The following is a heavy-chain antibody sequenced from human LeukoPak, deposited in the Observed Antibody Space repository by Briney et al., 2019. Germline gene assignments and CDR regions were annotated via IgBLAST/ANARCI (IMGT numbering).Heavy chain of an antibody. CDR3: TAGHYSNL. CDR2: INTKSDGETT. CDR1: GFTFSSYA. D-gene: IGHD2-2*01. Sequence: GGSLRLSCAASGFTFSSYAMRWVRQAPGKGLEWVGRINTKSDGETTDYAAPVKGRFTISRDDSKDTLFLQMSSLRTEDTAMYYCTAGHYSNLWGQGTLVTVSS. V-gene: IGHV3-15*01. J-gene: IGHJ5*02.